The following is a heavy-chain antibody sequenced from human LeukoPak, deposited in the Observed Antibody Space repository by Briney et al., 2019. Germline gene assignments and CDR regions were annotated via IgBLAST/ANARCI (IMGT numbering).Heavy chain of an antibody. J-gene: IGHJ5*02. Sequence: SQALSLTCAISGDSVSSNSVAWNWIRQSPSRGLEWLGRTYYRSKWYNDYAVSVKSRITINPDTSKNQFSLQLNSVTPEDTAVYYCARVVFGEYMHWFDPWGQGTLVTVSS. CDR3: ARVVFGEYMHWFDP. CDR1: GDSVSSNSVA. V-gene: IGHV6-1*01. CDR2: TYYRSKWYN. D-gene: IGHD3-10*01.